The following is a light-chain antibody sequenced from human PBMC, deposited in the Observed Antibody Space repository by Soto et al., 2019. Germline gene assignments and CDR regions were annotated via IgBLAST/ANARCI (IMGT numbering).Light chain of an antibody. CDR3: QQYDSSPRT. V-gene: IGKV3-20*01. J-gene: IGKJ1*01. CDR2: GAS. Sequence: EIVLTQSPGTLSLSPGERATRSCRASQSVSSRSLAWYQQKPGQAPRVLISGASSRAADIPDRFSGSGYGTDFTLTINRLETEDFAVYYCQQYDSSPRTVGKGTKV. CDR1: QSVSSRS.